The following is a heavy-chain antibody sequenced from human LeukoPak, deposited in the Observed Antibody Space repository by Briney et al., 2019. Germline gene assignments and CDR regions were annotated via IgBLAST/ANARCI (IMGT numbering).Heavy chain of an antibody. D-gene: IGHD3-10*01. V-gene: IGHV1-69*04. CDR1: GGTFSSYA. J-gene: IGHJ4*02. Sequence: SVNVSCKASGGTFSSYAISWVRQAPGQGLEWMGRIIPIFGIANYAQKFQGRVTITADKSTSTAYMELSSLRSEDTAVYYCPPSITMVRGVITPPPDYWGQGTLVTVSS. CDR3: PPSITMVRGVITPPPDY. CDR2: IIPIFGIA.